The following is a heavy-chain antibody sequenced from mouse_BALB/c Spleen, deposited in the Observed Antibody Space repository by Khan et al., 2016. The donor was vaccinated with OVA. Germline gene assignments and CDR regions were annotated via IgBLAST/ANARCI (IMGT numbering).Heavy chain of an antibody. Sequence: VQLQQSGAELVRPGTSVKMSCKAAGYTFTNYWIGWVKPRPGHGLEWVGDIYPGGGYTNYNAKFKGKATLTVDTSSSTAYMQLSRLTSEASAVLYCARRGAERATWDYFDYWGQGTTLTVSS. CDR2: IYPGGGYT. CDR3: ARRGAERATWDYFDY. D-gene: IGHD3-1*01. V-gene: IGHV1-63*02. CDR1: GYTFTNYW. J-gene: IGHJ2*01.